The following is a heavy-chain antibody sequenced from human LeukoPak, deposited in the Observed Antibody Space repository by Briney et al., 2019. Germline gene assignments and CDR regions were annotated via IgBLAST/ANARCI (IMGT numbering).Heavy chain of an antibody. CDR1: GFTFSSYW. CDR2: INSDGSTT. J-gene: IGHJ5*02. Sequence: GGSLRLSCAASGFTFSSYWMHWVRQAPGKGLVWVSRINSDGSTTSYADSVKGRFTISRDNAKNTLYLQMNSLRAEDTAVYYCARFNYYYDSSGYYRWFGPWGQGTLVTVSS. V-gene: IGHV3-74*01. CDR3: ARFNYYYDSSGYYRWFGP. D-gene: IGHD3-22*01.